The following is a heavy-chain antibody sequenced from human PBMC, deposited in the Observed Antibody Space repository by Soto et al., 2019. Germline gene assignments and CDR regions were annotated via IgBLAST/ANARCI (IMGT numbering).Heavy chain of an antibody. CDR3: ARVPDV. V-gene: IGHV4-30-2*01. Sequence: WTWIRQPPGKGLEWIGYIYHSGSTYYNPSLKSRVTISVDRSKNQFSLKLSSVTAADMAVYYCARVPDVWGQGTTVTVSS. J-gene: IGHJ6*02. CDR2: IYHSGST.